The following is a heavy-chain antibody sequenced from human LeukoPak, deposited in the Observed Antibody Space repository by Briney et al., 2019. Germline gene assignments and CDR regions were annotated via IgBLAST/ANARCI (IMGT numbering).Heavy chain of an antibody. Sequence: ASVKVSCKASGYTFTSYAMNWVRQAPGQGLEWMGWINTNTGNPTYAQGFTGRFVFSLDTSVSTAYLQISSLKAEDTAVYYCAREGVYYYGSGSYNFDYWGQGTLVTVSS. J-gene: IGHJ4*02. CDR1: GYTFTSYA. D-gene: IGHD3-10*01. V-gene: IGHV7-4-1*02. CDR2: INTNTGNP. CDR3: AREGVYYYGSGSYNFDY.